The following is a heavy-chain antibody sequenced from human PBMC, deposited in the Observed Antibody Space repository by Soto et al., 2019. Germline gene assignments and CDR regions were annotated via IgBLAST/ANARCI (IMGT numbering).Heavy chain of an antibody. Sequence: EVQLVESGGGLVKPGGSLRLSCAASGFTFSSYSMNWVRQAPGKGLEWVSSISSSSSYIYYADSVKRRFTISRDNAKNSLYLQMNSLRAADTVVYYCVEVGATYYCGSWGRGTLVTVCS. D-gene: IGHD1-26*01. J-gene: IGHJ4*02. CDR2: ISSSSSYI. V-gene: IGHV3-21*06. CDR3: VEVGATYYCGS. CDR1: GFTFSSYS.